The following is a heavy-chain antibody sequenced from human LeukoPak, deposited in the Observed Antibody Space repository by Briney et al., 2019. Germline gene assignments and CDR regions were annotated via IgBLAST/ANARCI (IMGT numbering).Heavy chain of an antibody. CDR2: ISSSSSTI. V-gene: IGHV3-48*01. Sequence: GGSLRLSCAASGFTFSSYSMNWVRQAPGKGLERVSYISSSSSTIYYADSVKGRFTISRDNAKNSLYLQMNSLRAEDTAVYYCARGAHYRDATHNWFDPWGQGTLVTVSS. J-gene: IGHJ5*02. D-gene: IGHD4-11*01. CDR1: GFTFSSYS. CDR3: ARGAHYRDATHNWFDP.